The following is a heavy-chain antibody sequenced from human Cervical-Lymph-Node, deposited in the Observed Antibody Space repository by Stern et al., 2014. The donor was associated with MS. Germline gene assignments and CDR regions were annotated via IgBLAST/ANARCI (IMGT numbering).Heavy chain of an antibody. Sequence: VQLLESGGGVVQPGRSLRLSCAASGFTFSSYGMHWVRQAPGKGLEWVAVIWYDGSNKYYADSVKGRFTISRDNSKNTLYLQMNSLRAEDTAVYYCARAITMVRGVIGGMDVWGQGTTVTVSS. J-gene: IGHJ6*02. CDR2: IWYDGSNK. CDR1: GFTFSSYG. CDR3: ARAITMVRGVIGGMDV. V-gene: IGHV3-33*01. D-gene: IGHD3-10*01.